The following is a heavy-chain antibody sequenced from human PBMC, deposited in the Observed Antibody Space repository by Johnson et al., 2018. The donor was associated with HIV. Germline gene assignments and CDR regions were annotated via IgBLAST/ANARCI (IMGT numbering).Heavy chain of an antibody. CDR2: IYSGGTT. CDR1: GFTFDDYG. D-gene: IGHD1-26*01. J-gene: IGHJ3*01. Sequence: VQLVESGGGVVQPERSLRLSCAASGFTFDDYGMSWVRQAPGTGLEWVSVIYSGGTTYYADSVKGRFTISRDNSKNTLYLQMNSLRAEDTAVYYCARESANSGRYSGAFDVWGQGTMVIVSS. V-gene: IGHV3-66*01. CDR3: ARESANSGRYSGAFDV.